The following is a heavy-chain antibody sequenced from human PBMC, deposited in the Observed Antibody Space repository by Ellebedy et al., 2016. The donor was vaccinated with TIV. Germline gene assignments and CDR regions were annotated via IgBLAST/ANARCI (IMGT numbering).Heavy chain of an antibody. J-gene: IGHJ5*02. CDR3: ARDLVMDIVVVPAAIGWFDP. D-gene: IGHD2-2*03. Sequence: AASVKVSCKVSGYTLTELSMHWVRQAPGQGLEWMGWINPNSGGTNYAQKFQGRVTMTRDTSTSTVYMELSSLRSEDTAVYYCARDLVMDIVVVPAAIGWFDPWGQGTLVTVSS. V-gene: IGHV1-2*02. CDR1: GYTLTELS. CDR2: INPNSGGT.